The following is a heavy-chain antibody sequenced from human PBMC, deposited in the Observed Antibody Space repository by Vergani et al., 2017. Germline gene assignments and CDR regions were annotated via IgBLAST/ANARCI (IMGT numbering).Heavy chain of an antibody. Sequence: QVQLVQSGAEVKKPGSSVKVSCKASGGTFSSYAISWVRQAPGQGLEWMGRIIPIFGTANYAQKFQGRVTITADESTSTAYMELSSLRSEDTAVYYCARTPYYYDSSGYYPKTRDYYDGMDVWGQGTTVTVSS. D-gene: IGHD3-22*01. CDR2: IIPIFGTA. V-gene: IGHV1-69*18. CDR1: GGTFSSYA. J-gene: IGHJ6*02. CDR3: ARTPYYYDSSGYYPKTRDYYDGMDV.